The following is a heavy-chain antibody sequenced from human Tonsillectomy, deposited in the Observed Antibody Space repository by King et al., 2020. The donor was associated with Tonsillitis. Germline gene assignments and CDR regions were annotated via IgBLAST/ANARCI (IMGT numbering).Heavy chain of an antibody. Sequence: VQLVESGGGVVQPGRSLRLSCAASGFTFSSYGMHWVRQAPGEGLEWVAVISYDGSNKYYADSVKGRFTISRDNSKNTMYLQMNSLRAEDTAVYYCAKDEATTGTFDFAYWGQGTLVTVSS. CDR1: GFTFSSYG. D-gene: IGHD6-13*01. J-gene: IGHJ4*02. CDR3: AKDEATTGTFDFAY. CDR2: ISYDGSNK. V-gene: IGHV3-30*18.